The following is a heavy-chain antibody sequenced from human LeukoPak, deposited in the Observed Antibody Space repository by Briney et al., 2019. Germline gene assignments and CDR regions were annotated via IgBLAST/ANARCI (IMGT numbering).Heavy chain of an antibody. J-gene: IGHJ4*02. D-gene: IGHD6-13*01. V-gene: IGHV1-18*01. CDR2: ITAPTGYT. CDR1: GFTFTNYG. CDR3: SRSTSIAILTDQ. Sequence: GATLKVSCKASGFTFTNYGFTWVRQAPGQGLEWVGWITAPTGYTTSAQKFQDKVTLRTESSTNTAYMELRSLTSDDTAVYYCSRSTSIAILTDQWGQGTLVTVSS.